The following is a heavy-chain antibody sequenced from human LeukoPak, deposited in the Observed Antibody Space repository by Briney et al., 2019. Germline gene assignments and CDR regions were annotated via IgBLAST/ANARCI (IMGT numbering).Heavy chain of an antibody. D-gene: IGHD1-26*01. CDR3: GRLSGSYFDY. CDR1: GFSFSSNG. Sequence: GGSLRLSCAASGFSFSSNGMHWVRQAPGKGLEWVALIWYDGSNKYYADSEKGRFTISRDNSKNTLYLQMNSLRAEDTAVYYCGRLSGSYFDYWGQGTQVTVSS. J-gene: IGHJ4*02. V-gene: IGHV3-33*01. CDR2: IWYDGSNK.